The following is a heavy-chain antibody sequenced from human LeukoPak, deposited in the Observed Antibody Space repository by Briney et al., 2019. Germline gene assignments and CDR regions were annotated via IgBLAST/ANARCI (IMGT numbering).Heavy chain of an antibody. CDR1: GFTFSSYE. CDR2: ISSSGSTI. CDR3: ARARSGALY. V-gene: IGHV3-48*03. D-gene: IGHD3-3*01. J-gene: IGHJ4*02. Sequence: PGGSLRLSCAASGFTFSSYEMNWVRQAPGEGLEWVSYISSSGSTIYYADSVKGRFTISRDNAKNSLYLQMNSLRAEDTAVYYCARARSGALYWGQGTLVTVSS.